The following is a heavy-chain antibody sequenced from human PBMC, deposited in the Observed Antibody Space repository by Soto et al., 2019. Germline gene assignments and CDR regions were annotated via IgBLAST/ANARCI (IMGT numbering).Heavy chain of an antibody. CDR2: ISWDGGST. CDR1: GFTFDDYA. Sequence: GGSLRLSCAASGFTFDDYAMHWVRQAPGKGLEWVSLISWDGGSTYYADSVKGRFTISRDNSKNSLYLQMNSLRAEDTALYYCAKDISRYGTNWFDPWGQGTLVTVSS. D-gene: IGHD1-7*01. CDR3: AKDISRYGTNWFDP. V-gene: IGHV3-43D*04. J-gene: IGHJ5*02.